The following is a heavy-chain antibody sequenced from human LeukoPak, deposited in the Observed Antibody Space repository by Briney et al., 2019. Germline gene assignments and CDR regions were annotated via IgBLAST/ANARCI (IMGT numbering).Heavy chain of an antibody. V-gene: IGHV4-34*01. CDR2: INHSGST. D-gene: IGHD6-6*01. CDR1: GGSFSGYY. J-gene: IGHJ4*02. Sequence: SETLSVTCAVYGGSFSGYYWSWIRQPLGKGLEWIGEINHSGSTNYNPSLKSRVTISVDTSKNQFSLKLSSVTAADTAVYYCARGSSSGFDYWGQGTLVTVSS. CDR3: ARGSSSGFDY.